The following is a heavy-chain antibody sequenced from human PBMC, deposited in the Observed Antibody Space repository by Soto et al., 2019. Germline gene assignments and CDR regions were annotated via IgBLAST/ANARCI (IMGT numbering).Heavy chain of an antibody. CDR3: AKYYYDSSGYPGPRYFDY. J-gene: IGHJ4*02. CDR1: GFTFSSYA. CDR2: ISGSGGST. Sequence: PGGSLRLSCAASGFTFSSYAMSWVRQAPGKGLEWVSAISGSGGSTYYADSVKGRFTISRDNSKNTLYLQMNSLRAEDTAVYYCAKYYYDSSGYPGPRYFDYWGQGTLVTVSS. D-gene: IGHD3-22*01. V-gene: IGHV3-23*01.